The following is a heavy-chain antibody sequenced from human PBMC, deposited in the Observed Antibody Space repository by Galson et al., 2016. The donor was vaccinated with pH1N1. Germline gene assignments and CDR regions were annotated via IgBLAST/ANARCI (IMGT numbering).Heavy chain of an antibody. J-gene: IGHJ3*01. V-gene: IGHV3-23*01. Sequence: SLRLSCAASGFTFTSYAMTWVRLAPGKGLEGVSSISGSGSGTFSADSVKGRFTISRDKSKNTPYLQMNNLRVDDTAVYYCAKAGSGQLRMAFHLWCQGTTVIVSS. CDR1: GFTFTSYA. CDR2: ISGSGSGT. CDR3: AKAGSGQLRMAFHL. D-gene: IGHD1-14*01.